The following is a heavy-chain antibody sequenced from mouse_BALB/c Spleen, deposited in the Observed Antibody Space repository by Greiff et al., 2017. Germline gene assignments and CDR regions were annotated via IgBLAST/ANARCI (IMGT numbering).Heavy chain of an antibody. CDR1: GFSLTSYG. V-gene: IGHV2-3*01. Sequence: VHLVESGPGLVAPSQSLSITCTVSGFSLTSYGVSWVRQPPGKGLEWLGVIWGDGSTNYHSALISRLSISKDNSKSQVFLKLNSLQTDDTATYYCAKGGLGIISAWFAYWGQGTLVTVSA. CDR3: AKGGLGIISAWFAY. CDR2: IWGDGST. J-gene: IGHJ3*01. D-gene: IGHD1-1*01.